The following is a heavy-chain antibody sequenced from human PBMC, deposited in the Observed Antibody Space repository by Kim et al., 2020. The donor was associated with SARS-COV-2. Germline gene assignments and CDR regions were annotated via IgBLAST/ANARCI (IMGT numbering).Heavy chain of an antibody. CDR3: AKGMESVAARPGDY. J-gene: IGHJ4*02. D-gene: IGHD6-6*01. V-gene: IGHV3-30*18. CDR1: GFTFSSYG. CDR2: ISYDGSNK. Sequence: GGSLRLSCAASGFTFSSYGMHWVRQAPGKGLEWVAVISYDGSNKYYADSVKGRFTISRDNSKNTLYLQMNSLRAEDTAVYYCAKGMESVAARPGDYWGQGTLVTVSS.